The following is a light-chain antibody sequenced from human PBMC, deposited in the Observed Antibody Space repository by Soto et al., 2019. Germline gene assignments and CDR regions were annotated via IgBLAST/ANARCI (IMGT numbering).Light chain of an antibody. Sequence: DIVMTQSPDSLAVSLGERATINCKSSQSVLYSSNNNNYLAWYQQKQGQPPKLLIYRASTRESGVPERFSGSGCGTDFTLTISSLQAEDVAVYYCHKYYTNPLTFGQWTKVEIK. V-gene: IGKV4-1*01. J-gene: IGKJ1*01. CDR1: QSVLYSSNNNNY. CDR2: RAS. CDR3: HKYYTNPLT.